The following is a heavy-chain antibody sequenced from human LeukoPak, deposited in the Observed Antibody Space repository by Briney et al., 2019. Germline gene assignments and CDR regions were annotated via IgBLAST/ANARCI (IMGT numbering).Heavy chain of an antibody. J-gene: IGHJ4*02. V-gene: IGHV3-30*03. CDR2: ISYDGSNK. D-gene: IGHD3-3*01. Sequence: PGGSLRLSCAASGFTFSSYGMHWVRQAPGKGLEWVAVISYDGSNKYYADSVKGRFTISRDNSKNTLYLQMNSLRAEDTAVYYCAPVGGVHFDYWGQGTLVTVSS. CDR3: APVGGVHFDY. CDR1: GFTFSSYG.